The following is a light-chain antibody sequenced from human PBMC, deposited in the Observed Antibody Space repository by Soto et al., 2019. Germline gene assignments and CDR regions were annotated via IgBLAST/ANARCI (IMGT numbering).Light chain of an antibody. J-gene: IGLJ2*01. V-gene: IGLV1-40*01. CDR3: QSYDSSVTKVV. CDR2: GNS. Sequence: QSVLTQPPSVSGAPGQRVTISCTGSSSNIGAGYDVHWYQKFPGTAPKLLIYGNSNRPSGVPDRFSGSKAGTSASLAITGLQAEDEADYYCQSYDSSVTKVVFGGGTKPTVL. CDR1: SSNIGAGYD.